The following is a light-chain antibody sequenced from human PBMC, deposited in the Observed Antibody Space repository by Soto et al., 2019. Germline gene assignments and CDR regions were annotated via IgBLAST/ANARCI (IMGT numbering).Light chain of an antibody. CDR1: QSISSW. Sequence: DIQMTQSPSSLSASVGDRVTITCRASQSISSWLAWYQQKPGKAPKLLIYKASSLEGGVPSRFSGSGSGTEFTLTISNLQPADFATYYCQQYNSYSMTFGQGTKVDIK. CDR2: KAS. J-gene: IGKJ1*01. CDR3: QQYNSYSMT. V-gene: IGKV1-5*03.